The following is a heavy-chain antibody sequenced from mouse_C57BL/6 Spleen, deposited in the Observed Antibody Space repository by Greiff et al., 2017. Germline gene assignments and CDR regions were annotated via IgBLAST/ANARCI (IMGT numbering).Heavy chain of an antibody. J-gene: IGHJ3*01. CDR2: IYHGSGST. V-gene: IGHV1-55*01. Sequence: QVQLQQPGAELVKPGASVRMSCKASGFTFTSYWITWVKQRPGQGLEWIGDIYHGSGSTNYDEKFKSKATLTVDTSSSPAYMQLSSLTPEDSAVYCCARGGPPNPLFACWGQGTLVTVSA. D-gene: IGHD3-3*01. CDR1: GFTFTSYW. CDR3: ARGGPPNPLFAC.